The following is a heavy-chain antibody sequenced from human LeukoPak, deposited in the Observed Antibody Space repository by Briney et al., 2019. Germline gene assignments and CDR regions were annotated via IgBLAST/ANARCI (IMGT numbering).Heavy chain of an antibody. D-gene: IGHD6-19*01. Sequence: RASVKVSCKASGYTFTSRGISWVRQAPGQGLEWMGWINGDSGNTNYAQKFQGRVTMTRDTSTNTAYMELRSLRSDDTAVYYCGRDEVSGGWCNHWGQGTLVTVSS. J-gene: IGHJ4*02. CDR3: GRDEVSGGWCNH. V-gene: IGHV1-18*01. CDR2: INGDSGNT. CDR1: GYTFTSRG.